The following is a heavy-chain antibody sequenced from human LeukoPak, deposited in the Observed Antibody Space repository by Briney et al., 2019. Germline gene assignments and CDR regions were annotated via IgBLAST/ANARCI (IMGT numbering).Heavy chain of an antibody. D-gene: IGHD3-10*01. CDR1: GGSFSGYY. J-gene: IGHJ6*03. CDR3: ARVAKHFRGGLPFYFMEV. Sequence: SETLSLTCAVYGGSFSGYYWSWIAQPPGRGLEWIGEINHSGSTNYNPSLKSRVTISVDTSKKEFSLKLTSVIAADTAVYFCARVAKHFRGGLPFYFMEVWGRGTAVTISS. V-gene: IGHV4-34*01. CDR2: INHSGST.